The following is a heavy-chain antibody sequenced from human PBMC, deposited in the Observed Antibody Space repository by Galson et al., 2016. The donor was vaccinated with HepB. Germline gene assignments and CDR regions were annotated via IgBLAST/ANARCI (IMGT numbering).Heavy chain of an antibody. J-gene: IGHJ4*02. CDR1: GYTFTGCY. CDR3: ARAYYGLRGWGDQTSYYFDY. V-gene: IGHV1-2*04. CDR2: INPNSGGT. D-gene: IGHD3-3*01. Sequence: SVKVSCKASGYTFTGCYIHWVRQAPGQGLEWMGWINPNSGGTKFAQKFQDSITMTTDTSITTAYMELNRLRSDDTAFYYCARAYYGLRGWGDQTSYYFDYWGQGTLVTVSS.